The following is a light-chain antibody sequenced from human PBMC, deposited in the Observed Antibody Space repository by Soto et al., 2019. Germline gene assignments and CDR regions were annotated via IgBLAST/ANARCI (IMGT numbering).Light chain of an antibody. CDR2: DAS. J-gene: IGKJ2*01. CDR3: QQYYSYLYT. V-gene: IGKV1-5*01. CDR1: QSISSW. Sequence: DIQMTQSPSTLSASVGDRVTITCRASQSISSWLAWYQQKPGKAPKLLIYDASSLKSGVPSRFSGSGSGTEFTLTISSLQPDDFATYYCQQYYSYLYTFGQGTKLEIK.